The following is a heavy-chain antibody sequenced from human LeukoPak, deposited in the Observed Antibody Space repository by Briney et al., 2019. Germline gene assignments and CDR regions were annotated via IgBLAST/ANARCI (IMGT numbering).Heavy chain of an antibody. V-gene: IGHV1-69*01. Sequence: GASVKASCKASGGTFSSYAISWVRQAPGQGLEWMGGIIPIFGTANYAQKFQGRVTITADESTSTAYMELSSLRSEDTAVYYCARAGGSYDFWSAPDYWGQGTLVTVSS. CDR2: IIPIFGTA. CDR1: GGTFSSYA. J-gene: IGHJ4*02. D-gene: IGHD3-3*01. CDR3: ARAGGSYDFWSAPDY.